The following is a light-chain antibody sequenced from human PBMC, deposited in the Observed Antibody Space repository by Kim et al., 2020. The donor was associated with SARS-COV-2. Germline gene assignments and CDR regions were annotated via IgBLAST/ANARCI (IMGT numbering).Light chain of an antibody. Sequence: QPASSACRSSQGLIHSDGRTYLNWFHQRAGQSPRRLIYEISRRDSGVPDRFSGSGSGNDFTLEISRVEAEDVGVFYCMQTTHWPYTFGQGTKLEI. CDR2: EIS. CDR1: QGLIHSDGRTY. J-gene: IGKJ2*01. V-gene: IGKV2-30*02. CDR3: MQTTHWPYT.